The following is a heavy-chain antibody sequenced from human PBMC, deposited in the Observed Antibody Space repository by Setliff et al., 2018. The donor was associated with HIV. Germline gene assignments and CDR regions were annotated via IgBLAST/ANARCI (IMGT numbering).Heavy chain of an antibody. D-gene: IGHD1-20*01. CDR2: MNPSLTTA. Sequence: SVKVSCKASGYTFTSYDFNWVRQATGQGLEWMGWMNPSLTTANYGHRFQGRVTITADKSTTTAYMELKNLEAQDTAVYYCARSGYKKGGWFEPVFYYHMDVWGKGTTVTVSS. CDR1: GYTFTSYD. V-gene: IGHV1-69*10. CDR3: ARSGYKKGGWFEPVFYYHMDV. J-gene: IGHJ6*03.